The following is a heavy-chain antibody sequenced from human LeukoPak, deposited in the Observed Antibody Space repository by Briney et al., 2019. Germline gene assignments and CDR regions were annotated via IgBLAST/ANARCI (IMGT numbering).Heavy chain of an antibody. CDR1: GGTFSSYA. V-gene: IGHV1-46*01. Sequence: ASVKVSCKASGGTFSSYAISWVRQAPGQGLEWMGIINPSGGSTSYAQKFQGRVTMTRDTSTSTVYMELSSLRSEDTAVYYCARDLRDYVGDYWGQGTLVTVSS. J-gene: IGHJ4*02. D-gene: IGHD4-17*01. CDR3: ARDLRDYVGDY. CDR2: INPSGGST.